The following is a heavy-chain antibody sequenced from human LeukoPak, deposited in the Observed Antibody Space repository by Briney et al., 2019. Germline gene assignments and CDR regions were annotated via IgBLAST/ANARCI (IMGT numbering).Heavy chain of an antibody. CDR3: ARDDKWAFDY. CDR1: GFAFGIYA. J-gene: IGHJ4*02. D-gene: IGHD1-26*01. Sequence: PGGSLRLSCSASGFAFGIYALTWFRHTPGKGLEWLSYISSTNAIYYADSVKGRFTISRDNAKESLYLQMNSLRAEDTAVYYCARDDKWAFDYWGQGTLVTVSS. CDR2: ISSTNAI. V-gene: IGHV3-69-1*02.